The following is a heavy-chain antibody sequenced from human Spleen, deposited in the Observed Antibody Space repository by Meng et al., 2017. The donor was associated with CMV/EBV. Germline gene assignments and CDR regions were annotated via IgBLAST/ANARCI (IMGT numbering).Heavy chain of an antibody. D-gene: IGHD3-10*01. Sequence: FSFSGSAMRWVHTASGKGLEWVSRIRSKTNNFATGYAGSVKGRFTVCREDSQNTAYLEMNSLRTEDTAVYYCTRNLWFGESLDWFDPWGQGTLVTVSS. V-gene: IGHV3-73*01. CDR1: FSFSGSA. CDR3: TRNLWFGESLDWFDP. CDR2: IRSKTNNFAT. J-gene: IGHJ5*02.